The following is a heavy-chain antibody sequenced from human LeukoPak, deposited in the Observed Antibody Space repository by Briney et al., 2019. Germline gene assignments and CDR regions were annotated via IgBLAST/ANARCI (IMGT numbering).Heavy chain of an antibody. CDR3: ARSYDTNFDY. CDR1: GGSIRSYY. J-gene: IGHJ4*02. D-gene: IGHD3-3*01. V-gene: IGHV4-59*01. Sequence: SETLSLTCTVSGGSIRSYYWSWIRQPPGKGLEWIGYIYFSGSTSYNPSLKSRVTISVDKSKNQFSLKLSSVAAADTAVYYCARSYDTNFDYWGQGTLVTVSS. CDR2: IYFSGST.